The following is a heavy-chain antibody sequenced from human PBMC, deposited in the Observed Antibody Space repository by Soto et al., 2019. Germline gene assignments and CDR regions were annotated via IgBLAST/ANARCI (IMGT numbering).Heavy chain of an antibody. V-gene: IGHV3-72*01. CDR1: GFIFSDHY. Sequence: GASLLLSCAASGFIFSDHYMDWVRQAPGKGLEWVGRARNKVSGYTTAYAASVKGRFTISRDDSKNSLFLQMNSLKTEESAVYFCARLMGTSFDLWGQGTLVTVSS. J-gene: IGHJ5*02. CDR2: ARNKVSGYTT. CDR3: ARLMGTSFDL. D-gene: IGHD2-8*01.